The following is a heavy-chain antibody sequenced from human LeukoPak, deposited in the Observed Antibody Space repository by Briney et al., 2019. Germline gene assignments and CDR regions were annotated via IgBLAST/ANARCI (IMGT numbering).Heavy chain of an antibody. D-gene: IGHD4-11*01. J-gene: IGHJ4*02. V-gene: IGHV3-23*01. CDR1: GFTFSNEA. CDR2: ISPGGGTT. Sequence: GESLRLSCAVSGFTFSNEAMGWVRQLRGGGLEWVSTISPGGGTTYYAESMKGRFTISRDNSKSTLYLEMNSLRAEDTAVYYCTKSRSGSSNWALQVFDNWGQGALVTVSS. CDR3: TKSRSGSSNWALQVFDN.